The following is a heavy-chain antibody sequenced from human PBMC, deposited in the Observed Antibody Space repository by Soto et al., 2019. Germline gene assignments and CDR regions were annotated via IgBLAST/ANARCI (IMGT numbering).Heavy chain of an antibody. Sequence: SVKVSCKSSGGTFSSYAISWVRQAPGQGLEWMGGIIPIFGTANYAQKFQGRVTITADESTSTAYMELSSLRSEDTAVYYCAXDPGYCSGGSCYDWFDPWGQGTLVTVSS. V-gene: IGHV1-69*13. D-gene: IGHD2-15*01. J-gene: IGHJ5*02. CDR2: IIPIFGTA. CDR3: AXDPGYCSGGSCYDWFDP. CDR1: GGTFSSYA.